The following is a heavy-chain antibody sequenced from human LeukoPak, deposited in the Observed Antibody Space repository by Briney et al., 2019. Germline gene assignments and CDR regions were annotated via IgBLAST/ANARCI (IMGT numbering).Heavy chain of an antibody. CDR1: GFTFSSYS. Sequence: GGSLRLSCAASGFTFSSYSMNWVRQAPGKGLEWVSYISSSSSTIYYADSVKGRFTISRDNAKNSLYLQMNSLRAEDTAVYYCASDPTVLLWFGELSAGPMDVWGQGTTVTVPS. D-gene: IGHD3-10*01. CDR3: ASDPTVLLWFGELSAGPMDV. J-gene: IGHJ6*02. CDR2: ISSSSSTI. V-gene: IGHV3-48*01.